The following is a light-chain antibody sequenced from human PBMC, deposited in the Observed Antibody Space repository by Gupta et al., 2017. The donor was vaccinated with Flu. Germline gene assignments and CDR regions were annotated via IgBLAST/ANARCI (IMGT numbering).Light chain of an antibody. Sequence: RANRSCRASQSVTRSYLAWYQQKPGQAPRLLIYGTYSRATGIPDRFSGSGSATDFTLTISRLEPEDFAVYYCQQYGGSPPITFGQGTRLEIK. CDR1: QSVTRSY. CDR3: QQYGGSPPIT. CDR2: GTY. J-gene: IGKJ5*01. V-gene: IGKV3-20*01.